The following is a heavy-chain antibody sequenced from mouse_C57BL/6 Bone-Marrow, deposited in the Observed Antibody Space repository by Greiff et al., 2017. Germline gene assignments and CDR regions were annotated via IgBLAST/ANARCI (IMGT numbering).Heavy chain of an antibody. Sequence: VKVVESGPGLVAPSQSLSITCTVSGFSLTSYAISWVRQPPGKGLEWLGVIWTGGGTNYNSALKSRLSISKDNSKSQVFLKMNSLQTDDTARYYCARKSGYGSSYDFDVWGTGTTVTVSS. CDR3: ARKSGYGSSYDFDV. V-gene: IGHV2-9-1*01. CDR1: GFSLTSYA. CDR2: IWTGGGT. D-gene: IGHD1-1*01. J-gene: IGHJ1*03.